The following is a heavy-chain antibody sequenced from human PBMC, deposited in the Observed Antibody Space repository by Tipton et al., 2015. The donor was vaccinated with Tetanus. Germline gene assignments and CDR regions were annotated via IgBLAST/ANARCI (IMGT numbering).Heavy chain of an antibody. CDR2: IYESGDT. Sequence: LRLSCTVFGGSIRGGTFYWGWIRQPPGKGLEWIGSIYESGDTYYIPSLKSRVTISVDTSKNQFSLNLNSMAAADTGVYYCARHQSGYFTPFDYWGQGNLVTVSS. CDR1: GGSIRGGTFY. D-gene: IGHD3-3*01. CDR3: ARHQSGYFTPFDY. V-gene: IGHV4-39*01. J-gene: IGHJ4*02.